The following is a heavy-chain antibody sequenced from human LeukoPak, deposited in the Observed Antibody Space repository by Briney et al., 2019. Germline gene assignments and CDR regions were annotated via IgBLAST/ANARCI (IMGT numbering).Heavy chain of an antibody. J-gene: IGHJ4*02. Sequence: PGGAVPVTCVSCGFTFSNYGLHWVRPAAGKGLAWVAVIANDRSNKHYADSVKGRFTISRDKSKNTMYLQMNSLRAEDTALYYCAKDMCSSSWYGFDYWGQGTLVTVSS. V-gene: IGHV3-30*18. CDR3: AKDMCSSSWYGFDY. D-gene: IGHD6-13*01. CDR2: IANDRSNK. CDR1: GFTFSNYG.